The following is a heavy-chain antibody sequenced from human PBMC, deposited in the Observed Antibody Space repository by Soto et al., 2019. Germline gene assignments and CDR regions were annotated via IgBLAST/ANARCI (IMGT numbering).Heavy chain of an antibody. CDR3: ARLLDISGWPFDF. CDR2: MAFDGRT. Sequence: SETLSLTCSVSGGSVSSRGFYWTWIRQPPGKGLEWIGYMAFDGRTNYNPSLNSRVTISQDTSKNQLSLKLGSVTAADTAIYYCARLLDISGWPFDFWGQGTLVTVSS. V-gene: IGHV4-61*08. D-gene: IGHD6-19*01. J-gene: IGHJ4*02. CDR1: GGSVSSRGFY.